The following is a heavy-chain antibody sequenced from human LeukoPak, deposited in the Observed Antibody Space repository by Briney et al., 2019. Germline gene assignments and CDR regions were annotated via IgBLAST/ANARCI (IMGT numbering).Heavy chain of an antibody. D-gene: IGHD2-8*01. CDR2: INQDGSEN. V-gene: IGHV3-7*01. J-gene: IGHJ4*02. CDR3: VAMDFDY. Sequence: PEESLRLSCAASGFTFSDYWMNWVRQAPGKGLEWVANINQDGSENYYVDSVKGRFTISRDNAKNSLYLQMNSLRAEDTAVYYCVAMDFDYWGQGTLVTVSS. CDR1: GFTFSDYW.